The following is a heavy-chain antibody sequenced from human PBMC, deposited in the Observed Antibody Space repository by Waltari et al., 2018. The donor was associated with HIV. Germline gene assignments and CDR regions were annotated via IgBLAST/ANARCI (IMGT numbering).Heavy chain of an antibody. CDR1: GGSISGYY. V-gene: IGHV4-4*07. Sequence: QVQLQASGPGLVKPSETLSLTCTVSGGSISGYYWSWIRQPGGKGLEWIGRMSTSGSTNYNASLESRVTMSVDTSKNQFSLKLSSVTAADTAVYYCARENDTSWRALGHWGQGTLVTVSS. D-gene: IGHD3-16*01. CDR2: MSTSGST. J-gene: IGHJ4*02. CDR3: ARENDTSWRALGH.